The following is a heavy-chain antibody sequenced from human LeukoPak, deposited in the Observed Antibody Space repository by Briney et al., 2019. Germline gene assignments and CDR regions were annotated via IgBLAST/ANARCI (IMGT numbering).Heavy chain of an antibody. J-gene: IGHJ4*02. CDR2: IRYDGSNK. D-gene: IGHD5-24*01. CDR3: ANRDRYIIDY. CDR1: GFTFSSYE. V-gene: IGHV3-30*02. Sequence: GGSLRLSCAASGFTFSSYEKNWVRQAPGKGLEWVAFIRYDGSNKYYADSVKGRFTISRDNSKNTLYLQMNSLRAEDTAVYYCANRDRYIIDYWGQGTLVTVSS.